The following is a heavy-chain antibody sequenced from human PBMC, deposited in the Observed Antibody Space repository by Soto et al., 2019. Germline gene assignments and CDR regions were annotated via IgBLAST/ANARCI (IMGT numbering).Heavy chain of an antibody. Sequence: PGGSLRLSCAASGFTFRSYAMSWVRPAPGKGLEWVSAIGGSSGSTDYADSVKGRFTISRDNSKNTLFLQMNSLRAEDTAVYYCAKDRSSTSCYAFDYWGQGTLVTVSS. V-gene: IGHV3-23*01. D-gene: IGHD2-2*01. CDR3: AKDRSSTSCYAFDY. CDR2: IGGSSGST. CDR1: GFTFRSYA. J-gene: IGHJ4*02.